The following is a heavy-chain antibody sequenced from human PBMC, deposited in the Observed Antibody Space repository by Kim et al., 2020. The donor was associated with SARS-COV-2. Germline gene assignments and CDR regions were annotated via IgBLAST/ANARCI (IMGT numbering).Heavy chain of an antibody. V-gene: IGHV1-46*01. D-gene: IGHD2-2*01. Sequence: ASVKVSCKASGYTFTSYYMHWVRQAPGQGLEWMGIINPSGGSTSYAQKFQGRVTMTRDTSTSTVYMELSSLRSEDTAVYYCARGRRSCSSTSCPRDAFDIWGQGTMVTVSS. J-gene: IGHJ3*02. CDR1: GYTFTSYY. CDR3: ARGRRSCSSTSCPRDAFDI. CDR2: INPSGGST.